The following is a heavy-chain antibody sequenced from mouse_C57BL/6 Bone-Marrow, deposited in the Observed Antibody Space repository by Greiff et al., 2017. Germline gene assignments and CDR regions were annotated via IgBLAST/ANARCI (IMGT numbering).Heavy chain of an antibody. CDR3: AREGYWYFDY. CDR1: GYTFTSYW. D-gene: IGHD3-2*02. V-gene: IGHV1-52*01. J-gene: IGHJ2*01. CDR2: IDPSDSET. Sequence: VQLQQPGAELVRPGSSVKLSCKASGYTFTSYWMHWVKQRPIQGLEWIGNIDPSDSETHYNQKFKDKATLTVDKSSSTAYMQLSSLTSENSAVYYCAREGYWYFDYWGQGTTLTVSS.